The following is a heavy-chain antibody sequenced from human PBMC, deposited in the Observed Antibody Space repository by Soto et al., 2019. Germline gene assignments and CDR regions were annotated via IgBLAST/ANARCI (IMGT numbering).Heavy chain of an antibody. CDR2: IYYSGST. D-gene: IGHD2-21*02. V-gene: IGHV4-31*03. J-gene: IGHJ6*02. CDR3: ARAGVVVTAIRNYWDYYYYGMDV. Sequence: SETLSLTCTVSGGSISSGGYYWSWIRQHPGKGLEWIGYIYYSGSTYYNPSLKSRVTISVDTSKNQFSLKLSSVTAADTAVYYCARAGVVVTAIRNYWDYYYYGMDVWGQGTTVTVSS. CDR1: GGSISSGGYY.